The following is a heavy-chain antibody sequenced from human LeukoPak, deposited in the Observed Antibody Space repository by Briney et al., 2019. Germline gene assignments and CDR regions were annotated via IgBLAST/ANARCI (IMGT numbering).Heavy chain of an antibody. V-gene: IGHV3-23*01. CDR1: GXTFISHA. CDR3: AKGRRFGQFFDY. J-gene: IGHJ4*02. Sequence: TGGSLRLSCAASGXTFISHAMTWVRQAPGKGLEWVSAISGSGDSAYYADSVKGRFTISRDNSKNTLYLQMNSLRAEDTAVYYCAKGRRFGQFFDYWGQGTLVTVSS. CDR2: ISGSGDSA. D-gene: IGHD3-10*01.